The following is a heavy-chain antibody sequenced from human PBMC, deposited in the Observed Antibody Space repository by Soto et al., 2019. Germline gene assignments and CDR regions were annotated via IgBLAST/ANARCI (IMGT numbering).Heavy chain of an antibody. CDR2: IWFAGNDH. Sequence: QVHLEESGGGVVQAGRPLRLSCAASGFNFRRYAVHWVRQAPGKGLEWVAMIWFAGNDHFYADSVEGRFSISRDNSNNTLYLQMNSLRAEDTAVYYCVREGGDGADVGDVWGHGTTVTVSS. CDR3: VREGGDGADVGDV. CDR1: GFNFRRYA. V-gene: IGHV3-33*01. D-gene: IGHD4-17*01. J-gene: IGHJ6*01.